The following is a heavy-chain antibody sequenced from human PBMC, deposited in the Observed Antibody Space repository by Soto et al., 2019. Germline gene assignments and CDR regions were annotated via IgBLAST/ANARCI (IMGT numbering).Heavy chain of an antibody. Sequence: PXESLTLTCSASGSDFSTYSMNWVRQAPGQGLEWIAYVSLDSDSIQYADSVKGRFTISRDDAENSLYLQMDSLRDEDTATYYCARLYYDYVWGQGTTVTVSS. CDR3: ARLYYDYV. CDR1: GSDFSTYS. V-gene: IGHV3-48*02. J-gene: IGHJ6*02. CDR2: VSLDSDSI. D-gene: IGHD3-3*01.